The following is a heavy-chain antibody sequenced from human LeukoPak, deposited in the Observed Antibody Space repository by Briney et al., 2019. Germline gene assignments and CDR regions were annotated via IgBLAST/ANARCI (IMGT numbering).Heavy chain of an antibody. CDR1: VYTFTSYD. V-gene: IGHV1-8*01. CDR3: ARGRSGSYIEDTFEVY. D-gene: IGHD1-26*01. Sequence: ASVKVSCKASVYTFTSYDINWVRQATGQGLEWMGWMNANSGNTGYAQKFQGRVTMTRNTSISTAYMELSSLRSEDTAVYYCARGRSGSYIEDTFEVYWGQGTLVTVSS. CDR2: MNANSGNT. J-gene: IGHJ4*02.